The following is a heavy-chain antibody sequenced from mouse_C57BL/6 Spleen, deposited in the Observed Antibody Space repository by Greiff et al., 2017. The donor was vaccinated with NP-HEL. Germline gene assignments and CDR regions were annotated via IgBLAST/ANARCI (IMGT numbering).Heavy chain of an antibody. J-gene: IGHJ4*01. CDR1: GYSFTDYN. CDR3: ARSRPLTTVPYYYAMDY. CDR2: INPNYGTT. Sequence: EVQGVESGPELVKPGASVKISCKASGYSFTDYNMNWVKQSNGKSLEWIGVINPNYGTTSYNQKFKGKATLTVDQSSSTAYMQLNSLTSEDSAVYYCARSRPLTTVPYYYAMDYWGQGTSVTVSS. D-gene: IGHD1-1*01. V-gene: IGHV1-39*01.